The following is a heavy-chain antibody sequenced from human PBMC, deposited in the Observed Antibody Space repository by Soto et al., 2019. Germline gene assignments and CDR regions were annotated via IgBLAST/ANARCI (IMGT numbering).Heavy chain of an antibody. CDR1: GGTFSSYA. J-gene: IGHJ4*02. Sequence: SVKVSCKASGGTFSSYAISWVRQAPGQGLEWMGGIIPIFGTANYAQKFQGRVTITADESTSTAYMELSSLRSEDTAVYYCAIHRGYSYGYPYYFDYWGQGTLVTVSS. CDR2: IIPIFGTA. V-gene: IGHV1-69*13. CDR3: AIHRGYSYGYPYYFDY. D-gene: IGHD5-18*01.